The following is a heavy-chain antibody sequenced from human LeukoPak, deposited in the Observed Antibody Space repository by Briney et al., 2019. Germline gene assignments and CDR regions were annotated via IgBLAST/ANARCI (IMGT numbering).Heavy chain of an antibody. V-gene: IGHV1-2*02. J-gene: IGHJ4*02. CDR3: ARASEIQLWPSYVDY. Sequence: GASVKVSCKASGYTFTGCYMHWVRQAPGQGLEWMGWINPNSGGTNYAQKFQGRVTMTRDTSISTVYMELSRLRSDDTAVYYCARASEIQLWPSYVDYWGQGTLVTVSS. CDR1: GYTFTGCY. D-gene: IGHD5-18*01. CDR2: INPNSGGT.